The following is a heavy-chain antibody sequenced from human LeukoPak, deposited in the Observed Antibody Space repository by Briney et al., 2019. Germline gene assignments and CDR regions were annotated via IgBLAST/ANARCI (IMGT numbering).Heavy chain of an antibody. D-gene: IGHD3-22*01. Sequence: ASVKVSCKASGYTFTIYYMHWLRQAPGQGLEWMGIVHPSGGSTSYAQKFQGRVTMTRDTATSTVYMELSSLRSEDTALYYCARITMTTSGWYFDLWGRGSLVTVSS. V-gene: IGHV1-46*01. J-gene: IGHJ2*01. CDR3: ARITMTTSGWYFDL. CDR1: GYTFTIYY. CDR2: VHPSGGST.